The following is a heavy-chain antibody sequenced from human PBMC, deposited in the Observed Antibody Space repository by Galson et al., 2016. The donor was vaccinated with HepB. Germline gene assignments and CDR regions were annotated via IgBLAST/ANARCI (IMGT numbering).Heavy chain of an antibody. CDR2: ISRSGDSS. CDR1: GFTFSSCA. D-gene: IGHD6-19*01. Sequence: SLRLSCAASGFTFSSCAMSWVRQAPGKGLEWVSGISRSGDSSNYAESMRGRFTISRDNSKNMLYLQMSSLRAEDTALYYCLKEYPQEAVAWGQGTLVTVSS. CDR3: LKEYPQEAVA. J-gene: IGHJ1*01. V-gene: IGHV3-23*01.